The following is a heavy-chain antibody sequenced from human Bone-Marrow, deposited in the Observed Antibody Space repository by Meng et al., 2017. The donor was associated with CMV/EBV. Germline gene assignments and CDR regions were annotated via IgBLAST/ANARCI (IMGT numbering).Heavy chain of an antibody. V-gene: IGHV1-18*01. CDR3: ARGGVLRFLEWLATGDAFDI. D-gene: IGHD3-3*01. Sequence: ASVKVSCKASGYTFTDYYMHWVRQAPGQGLEWMGWISAYNGNTNYAQKLQGRVTMTTDTSTSTAYMELRSLRSDDTAVYYCARGGVLRFLEWLATGDAFDIWGQGTMVTVSS. J-gene: IGHJ3*02. CDR1: GYTFTDYY. CDR2: ISAYNGNT.